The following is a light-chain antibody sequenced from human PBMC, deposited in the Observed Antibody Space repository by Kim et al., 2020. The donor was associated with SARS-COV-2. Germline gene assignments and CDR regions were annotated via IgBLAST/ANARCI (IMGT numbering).Light chain of an antibody. Sequence: LYPGERATLSCRASQSISSSSLAWYQQKPGQAPRLLIYDTSTRATGIPDKFSGSGSGTDFSLTISRLEAEDFAVYYCQQHGSTPRTFGQGTKLEI. V-gene: IGKV3-20*01. CDR3: QQHGSTPRT. CDR1: QSISSSS. J-gene: IGKJ2*02. CDR2: DTS.